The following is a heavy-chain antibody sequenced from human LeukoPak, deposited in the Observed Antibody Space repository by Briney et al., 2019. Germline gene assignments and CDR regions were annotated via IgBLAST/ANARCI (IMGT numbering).Heavy chain of an antibody. CDR3: ARHPRTRYCSGGSCYSDY. V-gene: IGHV1-69*04. D-gene: IGHD2-15*01. Sequence: SVKVSCKASGGTFSSYAISWVRQAPGQGLEWMGRIIPILGIANYAQKFQGRVTITADKSTSTAYMELSSLRSEDTAVYYCARHPRTRYCSGGSCYSDYWGQGTLVTVSS. CDR2: IIPILGIA. CDR1: GGTFSSYA. J-gene: IGHJ4*02.